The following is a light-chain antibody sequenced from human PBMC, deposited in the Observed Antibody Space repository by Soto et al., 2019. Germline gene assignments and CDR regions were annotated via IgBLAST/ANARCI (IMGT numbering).Light chain of an antibody. V-gene: IGLV2-11*01. Sequence: QTVLTQPRSVSGSPGQSVSISCTGTSGDIGFYNYVSWYQRHPGKAPKLILYDVTKRPSGVPDRFSGSKSGNTASLTISGLQAEDEADYYCCCCSYAGSSSFRVLFGGGTQLTVL. CDR1: SGDIGFYNY. CDR2: DVT. J-gene: IGLJ2*01. CDR3: CSYAGSSSFRVL.